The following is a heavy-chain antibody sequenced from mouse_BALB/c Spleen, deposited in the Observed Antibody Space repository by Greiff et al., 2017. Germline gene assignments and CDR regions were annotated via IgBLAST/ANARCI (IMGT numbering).Heavy chain of an antibody. Sequence: VQLQQSGPGLVQPSQSLSITCTVSGFSLTSYGVHWVRQSPGKGLEWLGVIWSGGSTDYNAAFISRLSISKDNSKSQVFFKMNSLQANDTAIYYCASFYYYGSSFAYWGQGTLVTVSA. CDR2: IWSGGST. V-gene: IGHV2-2*02. J-gene: IGHJ3*01. D-gene: IGHD1-1*01. CDR1: GFSLTSYG. CDR3: ASFYYYGSSFAY.